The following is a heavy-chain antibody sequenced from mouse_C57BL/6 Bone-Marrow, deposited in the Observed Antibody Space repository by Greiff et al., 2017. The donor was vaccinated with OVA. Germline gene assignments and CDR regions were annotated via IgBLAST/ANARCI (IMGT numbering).Heavy chain of an antibody. V-gene: IGHV1-19*01. CDR3: ATTVYDY. Sequence: EVKLMESGPVLVKPGASVKMSCKASGYTFTDYYMNWVKQSHGKSLEWIGVINPYNGGTSYNQKFKGKATLTVDKSSSTAYMELNSLTSEDSAVYYCATTVYDYWGQGTTLTVSS. CDR1: GYTFTDYY. J-gene: IGHJ2*01. CDR2: INPYNGGT. D-gene: IGHD1-1*01.